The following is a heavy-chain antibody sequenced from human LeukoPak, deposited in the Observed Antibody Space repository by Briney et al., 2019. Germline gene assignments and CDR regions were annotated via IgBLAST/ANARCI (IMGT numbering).Heavy chain of an antibody. CDR2: IIPIFGTA. CDR3: ARNSDSGAGTP. CDR1: GGTFSSYA. J-gene: IGHJ5*02. V-gene: IGHV1-69*01. D-gene: IGHD6-19*01. Sequence: ASVKVSCKASGGTFSSYAISGVRQAPGRGLEWMGGIIPIFGTANYAQKFQGRVTITADESTSTAYMELSSLRSEDTAVYYCARNSDSGAGTPWGQGTLVAVSS.